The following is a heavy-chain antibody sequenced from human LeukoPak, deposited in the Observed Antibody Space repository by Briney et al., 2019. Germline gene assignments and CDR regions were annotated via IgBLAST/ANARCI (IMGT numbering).Heavy chain of an antibody. V-gene: IGHV3-20*04. CDR2: INWNGGST. Sequence: PGGSLRLSCAASGFTFDDYGMSWVRQAPGKGLEWVSGINWNGGSTGYADSVKGRFTISRDNAKNSLYLQMNSLRAEDTAVYYCARDLRYQLLSGWFDPWGQGTLVTVSS. J-gene: IGHJ5*02. CDR1: GFTFDDYG. D-gene: IGHD2-2*01. CDR3: ARDLRYQLLSGWFDP.